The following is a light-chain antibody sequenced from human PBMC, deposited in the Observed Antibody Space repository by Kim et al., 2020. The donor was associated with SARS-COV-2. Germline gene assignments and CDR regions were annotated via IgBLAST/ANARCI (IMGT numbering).Light chain of an antibody. J-gene: IGKJ1*01. CDR2: GAS. CDR1: QTVSTY. CDR3: QQSLSRPRT. V-gene: IGKV1-39*01. Sequence: DVQLTQSPSSLSASVGDRVTITCRASQTVSTYLNWYKQKSGRAPNLLIYGASSLQSGVPSRFSGSGSGTDFTLTIRSLQPEDFATYYCQQSLSRPRTFGQGTKVDIK.